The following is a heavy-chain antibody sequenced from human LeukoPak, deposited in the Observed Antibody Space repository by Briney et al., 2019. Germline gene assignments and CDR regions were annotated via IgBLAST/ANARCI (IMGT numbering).Heavy chain of an antibody. D-gene: IGHD2-2*01. CDR3: ARGSLKSNCSSTSCYFDY. Sequence: PSETLSLTCAVYGGSFSGYYWSWIRQPPGKGLEWIGEINHSGSTNYNPSLKSRVTISVDTSKNQFSLKLSSVTAADTAVYYCARGSLKSNCSSTSCYFDYWGQGTLATVSS. CDR2: INHSGST. CDR1: GGSFSGYY. V-gene: IGHV4-34*01. J-gene: IGHJ4*02.